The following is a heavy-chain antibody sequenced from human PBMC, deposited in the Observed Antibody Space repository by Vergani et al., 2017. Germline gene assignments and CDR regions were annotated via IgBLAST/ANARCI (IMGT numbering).Heavy chain of an antibody. J-gene: IGHJ6*02. D-gene: IGHD2-21*02. Sequence: QVQLQESGPGLVKPSETLSLTCTVSGGSISSYYWSWIRQPPGKGLEWIGEINHSGSTNYNPSLKSRVTISVDTSKNQFSLKLSSVTAADTAVYYCWAYCGGDCYPVSPTRYYYGMDVWGQGTTVTVSS. V-gene: IGHV4-59*04. CDR1: GGSISSYY. CDR2: INHSGST. CDR3: WAYCGGDCYPVSPTRYYYGMDV.